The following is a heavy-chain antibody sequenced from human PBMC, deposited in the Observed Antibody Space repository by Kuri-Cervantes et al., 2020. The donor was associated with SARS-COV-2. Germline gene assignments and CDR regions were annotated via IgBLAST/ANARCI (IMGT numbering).Heavy chain of an antibody. CDR2: INPNSGGT. J-gene: IGHJ3*02. Sequence: ASVKVSCKASGYTFTSYGISWVRQAPGQGLEWMGWINPNSGGTNYAQKFQGRVTMTRDTSISTAYMELSRLRSDDTAVYYCATPSYYDSSGSYDAFDIWGQGTMVTVSS. D-gene: IGHD3-22*01. CDR3: ATPSYYDSSGSYDAFDI. V-gene: IGHV1-2*02. CDR1: GYTFTSYG.